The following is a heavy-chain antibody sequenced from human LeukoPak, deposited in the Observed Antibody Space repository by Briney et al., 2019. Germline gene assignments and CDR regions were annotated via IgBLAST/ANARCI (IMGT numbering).Heavy chain of an antibody. CDR1: GFTFSSYA. CDR3: AKDELRIDQHQPLLWFGERTMNYYYGMDV. V-gene: IGHV3-23*01. J-gene: IGHJ6*02. Sequence: HSGGSLRLSCAASGFTFSSYAMSWVRQAPGKGLEWVSAISGSGGSTYYADSVKGRFTISRDNSKNTLYLQMNSLGAEDTAVYYCAKDELRIDQHQPLLWFGERTMNYYYGMDVWGQGTTVTVSS. CDR2: ISGSGGST. D-gene: IGHD3-10*01.